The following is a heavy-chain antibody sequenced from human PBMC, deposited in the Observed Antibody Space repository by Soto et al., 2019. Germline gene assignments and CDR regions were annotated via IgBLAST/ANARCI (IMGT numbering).Heavy chain of an antibody. CDR2: ISGSGGSR. CDR3: AKRELVLDY. D-gene: IGHD6-13*01. CDR1: GFTFSSYA. V-gene: IGHV3-23*01. J-gene: IGHJ4*02. Sequence: EVQLLESGGGLVQPGGSLRLSCAASGFTFSSYAMSWVRQAPGKGLEWVSGISGSGGSRNYADSVKGRFTISRDNSKNTLYLQMNSLTAEDTAVYYCAKRELVLDYWGQGTLVTVSS.